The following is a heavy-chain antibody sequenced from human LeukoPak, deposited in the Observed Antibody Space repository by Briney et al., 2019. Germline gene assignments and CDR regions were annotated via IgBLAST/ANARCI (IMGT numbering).Heavy chain of an antibody. Sequence: SETLSLTCTVSGGSISSYYWSWIRQPPGKGLEWIGYIYYGGSTNYNPSLKSRVTISVDTSKNQFSLKLSSVTAADTAVYYCARTSDDYGDSNAFDIWGQGTMVTVSS. CDR3: ARTSDDYGDSNAFDI. J-gene: IGHJ3*02. CDR1: GGSISSYY. CDR2: IYYGGST. D-gene: IGHD4-17*01. V-gene: IGHV4-59*08.